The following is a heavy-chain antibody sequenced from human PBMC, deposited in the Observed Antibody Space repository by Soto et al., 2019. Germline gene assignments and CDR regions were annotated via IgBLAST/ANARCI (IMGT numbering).Heavy chain of an antibody. J-gene: IGHJ4*02. CDR3: ARTVGSGSPDFDY. CDR2: IYYSGNS. CDR1: GSSITSDGYY. Sequence: QVQLQESGPGLLKTSQTLALTCSVSGSSITSDGYYWSWIRPFPGKGLECIGHIYYSGNSYYNLSLGSRLLISVDTSKNQFSLKLSSVTAADTAVYYCARTVGSGSPDFDYWGQGILVTVSS. V-gene: IGHV4-31*03. D-gene: IGHD3-10*01.